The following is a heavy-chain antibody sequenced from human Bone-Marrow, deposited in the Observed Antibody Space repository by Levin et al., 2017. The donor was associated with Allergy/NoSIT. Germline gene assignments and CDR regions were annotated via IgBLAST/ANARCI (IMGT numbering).Heavy chain of an antibody. CDR1: GFTFDDYA. D-gene: IGHD2/OR15-2a*01. Sequence: GGSLRLSCAASGFTFDDYAMHWVRQAPGKGLEWVSGINWNSGSIVYADSVKGRFTISRDNAKNSLFLQMNSLRAEDTALYYCAKDVESGDLYGDSYGLDVWGQGTTVTVSS. V-gene: IGHV3-9*01. CDR3: AKDVESGDLYGDSYGLDV. J-gene: IGHJ6*02. CDR2: INWNSGSI.